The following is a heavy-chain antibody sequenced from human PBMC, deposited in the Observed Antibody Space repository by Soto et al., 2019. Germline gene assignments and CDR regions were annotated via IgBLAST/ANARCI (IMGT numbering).Heavy chain of an antibody. V-gene: IGHV1-69*13. CDR2: IIPIFGTA. D-gene: IGHD6-13*01. CDR3: ARVLNSAHWFDP. Sequence: SVKVSCKASGGTFSSYAISWVRQAPGQGLEWMGGIIPIFGTANYAQKFQGRVTITADESTSTAYMELSSLRSEDTAVYYCARVLNSAHWFDPWGQGTQVTVSS. J-gene: IGHJ5*02. CDR1: GGTFSSYA.